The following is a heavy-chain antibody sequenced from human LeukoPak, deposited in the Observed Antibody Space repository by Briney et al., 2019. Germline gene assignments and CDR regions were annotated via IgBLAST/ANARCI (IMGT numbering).Heavy chain of an antibody. CDR2: ISASGSYI. CDR3: ARAPDLRFLEWLFPNFDY. V-gene: IGHV3-21*01. D-gene: IGHD3-3*01. Sequence: GGSLRLSCAASGFTVSTNYMSWVRQAPGKGLEWVSAISASGSYIYYADSVKGRFTISRDNAKNSLYLQMNSLRAEDTAVYYCARAPDLRFLEWLFPNFDYWGQGTLVTVSS. J-gene: IGHJ4*02. CDR1: GFTVSTNY.